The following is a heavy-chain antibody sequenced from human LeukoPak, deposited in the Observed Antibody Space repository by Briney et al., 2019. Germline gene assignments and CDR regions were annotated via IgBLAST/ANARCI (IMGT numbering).Heavy chain of an antibody. CDR2: ISWNSGSI. Sequence: GRSLRLSCAASGFTFDDYAMHWVRQAPGKGLEWVSGISWNSGSIGYADSVKGRFTVSRDKAKNSLYLQMNSLRAEDTALYYCAKDASSGCLQLTSSFDYWGQGTLVTVSS. CDR3: AKDASSGCLQLTSSFDY. J-gene: IGHJ4*02. V-gene: IGHV3-9*01. CDR1: GFTFDDYA. D-gene: IGHD5-24*01.